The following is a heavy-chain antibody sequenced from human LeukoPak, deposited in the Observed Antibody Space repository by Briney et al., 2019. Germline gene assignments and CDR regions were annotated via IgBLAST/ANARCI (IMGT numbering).Heavy chain of an antibody. J-gene: IGHJ3*02. CDR1: EFTFSNYV. Sequence: GGSLRLSCAASEFTFSNYVMNWVRQAPGKGLEWVSSIRQSGDVTYYADSVKGRFTISRDNSKNTLSLQMNSLSREDTAIYYCVRRGGSDGWGAFDIWGQGTVVTVSS. D-gene: IGHD5-24*01. V-gene: IGHV3-23*01. CDR2: IRQSGDVT. CDR3: VRRGGSDGWGAFDI.